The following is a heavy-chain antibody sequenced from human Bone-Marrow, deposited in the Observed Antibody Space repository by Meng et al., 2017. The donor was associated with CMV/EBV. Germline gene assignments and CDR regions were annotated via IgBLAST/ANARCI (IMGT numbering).Heavy chain of an antibody. CDR2: IKQDVSEK. J-gene: IGHJ4*02. Sequence: GESLKISCAASGFTFSSYWMSWVRQAPGKGLEWVANIKQDVSEKYYVDSVRGRFTISRDNAENSLYLQMNSLRAEDTAVYYCARDRRDYDFWSHHYEYYFDFWGQGILVTVSS. D-gene: IGHD3-3*01. CDR3: ARDRRDYDFWSHHYEYYFDF. V-gene: IGHV3-7*01. CDR1: GFTFSSYW.